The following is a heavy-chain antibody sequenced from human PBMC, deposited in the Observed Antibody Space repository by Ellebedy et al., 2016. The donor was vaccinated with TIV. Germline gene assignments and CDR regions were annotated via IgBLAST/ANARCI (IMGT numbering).Heavy chain of an antibody. CDR3: ASGNDYGDYF. V-gene: IGHV3-66*01. Sequence: PGGSLRLSCAASGFTVSRNYMIWFRQAPGKGLEWVSLVYSGGSTHYADSVEGRFTISRDNSKNTVDLQMNSLRAEDTAVYYCASGNDYGDYFWGQGTLVTVSS. CDR2: VYSGGST. CDR1: GFTVSRNY. J-gene: IGHJ4*02. D-gene: IGHD4-17*01.